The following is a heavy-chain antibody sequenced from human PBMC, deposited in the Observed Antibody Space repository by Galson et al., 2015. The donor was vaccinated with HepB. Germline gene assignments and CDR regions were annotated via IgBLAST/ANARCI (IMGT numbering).Heavy chain of an antibody. J-gene: IGHJ6*02. Sequence: SVKVSCKASGGTFSSYAISWVRQAPGQGLEWMGGIIPIFGTANYAQKFQGRVTITADESTSTAYMELSSLRSEDTAVYYCAGYGGAPRNDYNDYYYGMDVWGQGTTVTVSS. CDR2: IIPIFGTA. CDR3: AGYGGAPRNDYNDYYYGMDV. D-gene: IGHD5-24*01. V-gene: IGHV1-69*13. CDR1: GGTFSSYA.